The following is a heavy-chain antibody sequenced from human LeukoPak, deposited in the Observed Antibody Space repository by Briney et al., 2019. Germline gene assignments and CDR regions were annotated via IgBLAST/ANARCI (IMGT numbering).Heavy chain of an antibody. Sequence: GGSLRLSCAASGFTFSTYAMSWVRQAPGKGLEWVSSISGSGGSTFYTDSVKGRFTISRDNSKNTLYLQMNSLRAEDTAVYYCAKRITVVARDAFDFWGQGTMVTVSS. D-gene: IGHD1-14*01. J-gene: IGHJ3*01. CDR1: GFTFSTYA. CDR2: ISGSGGST. CDR3: AKRITVVARDAFDF. V-gene: IGHV3-23*01.